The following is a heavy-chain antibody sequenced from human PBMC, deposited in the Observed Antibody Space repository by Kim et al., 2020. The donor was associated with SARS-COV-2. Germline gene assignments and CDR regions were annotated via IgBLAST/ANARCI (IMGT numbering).Heavy chain of an antibody. CDR1: GGSVSSGSYY. CDR3: ARGNKGIAARIDY. Sequence: SETLSLTCTVSGGSVSSGSYYWSWIRQPPGKGLEWIGYIYYSGSTNYNPSLKSRVTISVDTSKNQFSLKLSSVTAADTAVYYCARGNKGIAARIDYWGQGTLVTVSS. D-gene: IGHD6-6*01. V-gene: IGHV4-61*01. CDR2: IYYSGST. J-gene: IGHJ4*02.